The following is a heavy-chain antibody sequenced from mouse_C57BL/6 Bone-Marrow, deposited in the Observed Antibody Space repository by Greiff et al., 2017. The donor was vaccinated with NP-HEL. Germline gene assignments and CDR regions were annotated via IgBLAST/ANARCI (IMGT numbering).Heavy chain of an antibody. Sequence: EVQLMESGGGLVKPGGSLKLSCAASGFTFSSYAMHWVSQTPEKRLEWVGTISDGGSYTNYPDKVKGRFTITGDNANSNLYLQMSRLKSEDTAMYYCARDDYWGQGTSVTVSS. J-gene: IGHJ4*01. V-gene: IGHV5-4*01. CDR2: ISDGGSYT. CDR3: ARDDY. CDR1: GFTFSSYA.